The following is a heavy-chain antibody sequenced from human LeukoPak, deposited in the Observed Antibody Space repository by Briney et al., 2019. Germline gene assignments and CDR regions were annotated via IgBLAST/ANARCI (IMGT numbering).Heavy chain of an antibody. CDR3: ARCWGPAGTRAFDY. J-gene: IGHJ4*02. Sequence: SETLSLTCTVSGGSISSYYWSWIRQPAGKGLEWIGRIYTSGSTNYNPSLKSRVTMSVDTSKNQFSLQLNSVTPEDTAVYYCARCWGPAGTRAFDYWGQGILVTVSS. D-gene: IGHD6-19*01. CDR2: IYTSGST. CDR1: GGSISSYY. V-gene: IGHV4-4*07.